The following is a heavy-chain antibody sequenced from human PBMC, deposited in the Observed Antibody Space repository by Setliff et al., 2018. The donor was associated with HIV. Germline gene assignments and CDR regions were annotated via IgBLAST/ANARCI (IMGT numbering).Heavy chain of an antibody. CDR3: ARDRTVVTPIFNYYNGLDV. CDR1: GFTFSSYS. D-gene: IGHD2-21*02. CDR2: ISSSSSYI. Sequence: GGSLRLSCAASGFTFSSYSMNWVRQAPGKGLEWVSSISSSSSYIYYADSVKGRFTISRDNAKNSLYLQMNSLRAEDTAVYYCARDRTVVTPIFNYYNGLDVWGQGTTVTVSS. J-gene: IGHJ6*02. V-gene: IGHV3-21*01.